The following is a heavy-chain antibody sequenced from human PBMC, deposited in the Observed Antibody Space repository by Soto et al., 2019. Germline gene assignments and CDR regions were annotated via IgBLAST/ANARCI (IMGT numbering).Heavy chain of an antibody. D-gene: IGHD5-18*01. V-gene: IGHV3-9*01. Sequence: GGSLRLSCAASGFTVDDYAMYWVRQVLGKGLEWVSSISWNSGNIGYADSVKGRFTTSRDNAENSLYLQMNSLRPEDTALYYCVRSKGGYSYGTPFDYWGQGTLVTVSS. CDR3: VRSKGGYSYGTPFDY. J-gene: IGHJ4*02. CDR2: ISWNSGNI. CDR1: GFTVDDYA.